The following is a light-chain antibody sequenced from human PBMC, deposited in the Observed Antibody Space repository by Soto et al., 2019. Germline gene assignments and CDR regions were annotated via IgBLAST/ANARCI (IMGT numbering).Light chain of an antibody. CDR3: QQYYSTPYT. V-gene: IGKV4-1*01. Sequence: DIVMTQSPDSLAVSLGERATINCKSSQSVLYSSNNKNYLAWYQQKPGQPPKLLIYWASTRESGVPDRFSGSGSGIDVTLTISSLQAEDVAVYYCQQYYSTPYTFGQGTKLEIK. CDR1: QSVLYSSNNKNY. J-gene: IGKJ2*01. CDR2: WAS.